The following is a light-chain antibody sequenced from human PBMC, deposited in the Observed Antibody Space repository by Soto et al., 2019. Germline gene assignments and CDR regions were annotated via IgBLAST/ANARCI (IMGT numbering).Light chain of an antibody. V-gene: IGKV3-11*01. CDR3: QQRSNWPPIT. Sequence: VMTQSPTTLSVSPGERATLSCRASHSVGSNLAWCQQNPGQAPRLLIYDASNRATGIPARFSGSGSGTDFTLTISSLEPEDFAVYYCQQRSNWPPITFGQGTRLEIK. CDR2: DAS. J-gene: IGKJ5*01. CDR1: HSVGSN.